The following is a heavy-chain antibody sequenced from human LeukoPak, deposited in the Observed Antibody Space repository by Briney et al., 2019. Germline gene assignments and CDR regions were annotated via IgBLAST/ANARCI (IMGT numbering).Heavy chain of an antibody. J-gene: IGHJ2*01. V-gene: IGHV4-39*01. CDR1: GGSISSSSYY. CDR3: ARRIALYSSGWYFDL. Sequence: PSETLSLTCTVSGGSISSSSYYWGWIRQPPGKGLEWIGSIYYSGSTYYNPPLKSRVTISVDTSKNQFSLKLSSVTAADTAVYYCARRIALYSSGWYFDLWGRGTLVTVSS. CDR2: IYYSGST. D-gene: IGHD6-19*01.